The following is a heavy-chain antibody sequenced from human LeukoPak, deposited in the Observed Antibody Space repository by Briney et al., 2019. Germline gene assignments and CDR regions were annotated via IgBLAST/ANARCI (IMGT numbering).Heavy chain of an antibody. J-gene: IGHJ3*02. CDR2: IYHSGST. CDR1: GGSISSSSYY. V-gene: IGHV4-39*07. D-gene: IGHD1-26*01. CDR3: ARVGHSGSYLSAFDI. Sequence: SETLSLTCTVSGGSISSSSYYWGWIRQPPGKGLEWIGSIYHSGSTYYNPSLKSRVTMSVDTSKTQFSLKLSSVTAADTAVYYCARVGHSGSYLSAFDIWGQGTMVTVSS.